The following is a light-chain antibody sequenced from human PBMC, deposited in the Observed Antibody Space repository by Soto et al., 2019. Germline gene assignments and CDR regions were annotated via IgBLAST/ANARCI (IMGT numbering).Light chain of an antibody. CDR3: QQFGNSPWT. Sequence: EIVLTQSPGTLSLSPEERATLSCRASQSVSSSYLAWYQQKPGQAPSLLIYGASRRATGIPDRFSGSGSGTDFTLTISRLEPEDFAVYYCQQFGNSPWTFGQGTKVEIQ. V-gene: IGKV3-20*01. CDR2: GAS. J-gene: IGKJ1*01. CDR1: QSVSSSY.